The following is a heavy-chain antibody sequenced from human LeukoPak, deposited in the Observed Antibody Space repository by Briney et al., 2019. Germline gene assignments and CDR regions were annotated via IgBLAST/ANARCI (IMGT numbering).Heavy chain of an antibody. CDR1: GGSISSYY. CDR2: IYTSGST. J-gene: IGHJ4*02. V-gene: IGHV4-4*07. CDR3: ARVSGDYVWGSYRYYYFDY. D-gene: IGHD3-16*02. Sequence: PSETLSLTCTVSGGSISSYYWSWIRQPAGKGLEWIGRIYTSGSTNYNPSLKSRVTISVDTSKNQFSLKLSSVTAADTAVYYCARVSGDYVWGSYRYYYFDYWGQGTLVTVSS.